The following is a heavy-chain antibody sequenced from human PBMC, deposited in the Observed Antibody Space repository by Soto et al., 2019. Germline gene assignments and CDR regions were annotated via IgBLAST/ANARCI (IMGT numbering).Heavy chain of an antibody. Sequence: SETLSLTCAVSGCSISSGGYSWSWILHPPGKGLEWIGYIYHSGSTYYNPSLKSRVTISVDRSKNQFSLKLSSVTAADTAVYYWARASTTVTTIDYWGQGTLVTVAS. J-gene: IGHJ4*02. CDR2: IYHSGST. CDR3: ARASTTVTTIDY. CDR1: GCSISSGGYS. D-gene: IGHD4-17*01. V-gene: IGHV4-30-2*01.